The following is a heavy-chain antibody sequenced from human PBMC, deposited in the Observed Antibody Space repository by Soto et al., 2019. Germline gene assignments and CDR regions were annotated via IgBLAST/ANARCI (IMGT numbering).Heavy chain of an antibody. CDR3: ARAKVPYSSSWYVFGYFDY. Sequence: QVQLQQWGAGLLKPSETLFLTCAVYGGSFSGYYWSWIRQPPGKGLEWIGEINHSGSTNYNPSLKSRVTISVDTSKNQFSLKLSSVTAADTAVYYCARAKVPYSSSWYVFGYFDYWGQGTLVTVSS. V-gene: IGHV4-34*01. CDR2: INHSGST. CDR1: GGSFSGYY. D-gene: IGHD6-13*01. J-gene: IGHJ4*02.